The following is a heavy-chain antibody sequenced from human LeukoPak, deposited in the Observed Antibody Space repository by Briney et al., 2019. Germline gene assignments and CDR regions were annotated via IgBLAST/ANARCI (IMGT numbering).Heavy chain of an antibody. CDR3: ARDREVAGTWYFDY. Sequence: GRSLRLSCAASGFTFSSYAMHWVRQAPGKGLEWVAVISYDGSNKYYADSVKGRFTISRDNSKNTLYLQMNSLRAEDTAVYYCARDREVAGTWYFDYWGQGTLVTVSS. V-gene: IGHV3-30-3*01. CDR1: GFTFSSYA. CDR2: ISYDGSNK. D-gene: IGHD6-19*01. J-gene: IGHJ4*02.